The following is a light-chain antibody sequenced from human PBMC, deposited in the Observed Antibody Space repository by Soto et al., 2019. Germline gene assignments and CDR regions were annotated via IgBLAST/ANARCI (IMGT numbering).Light chain of an antibody. Sequence: QAVVTQPPSASGTPGQRVTISCSGSSSNIGSNYVYWYQQLPGTAPKLLIYRNNQRPSGVPDRFSGSKSGTSASLAISGLRSEDEADYYCAAWDDSLSVLFGGGTTLTVL. J-gene: IGLJ3*02. CDR2: RNN. CDR1: SSNIGSNY. CDR3: AAWDDSLSVL. V-gene: IGLV1-47*01.